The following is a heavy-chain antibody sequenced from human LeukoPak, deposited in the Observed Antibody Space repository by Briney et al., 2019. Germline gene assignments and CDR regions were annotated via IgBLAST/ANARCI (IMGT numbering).Heavy chain of an antibody. CDR3: ARIPMVTQSFDI. J-gene: IGHJ2*01. CDR1: GGSFSGYY. V-gene: IGHV4-34*01. D-gene: IGHD5-18*01. CDR2: INHSGST. Sequence: PSETLSLTCAVYGGSFSGYYWSWSRQPPGKGLEGVGEINHSGSTNYNPYLKSRVTISVDTSKNQLSPKLTCVTAADTAVYHCARIPMVTQSFDIWGPGTLVTVSS.